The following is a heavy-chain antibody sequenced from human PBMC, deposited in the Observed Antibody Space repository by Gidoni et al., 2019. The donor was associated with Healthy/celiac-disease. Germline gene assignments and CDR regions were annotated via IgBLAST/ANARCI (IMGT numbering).Heavy chain of an antibody. CDR3: ARQLAVAGTYYFDY. Sequence: QLQLQESGPGLVKPSETLSLTCTVSGGSIRSSSYYWGWIRQPPGKGLEWIGSIYYSGRTYYNPSLKSRVTISVDTSKNQFSLKLSSVTAADTAVYYCARQLAVAGTYYFDYWGQGTLVTVSS. D-gene: IGHD6-19*01. J-gene: IGHJ4*02. CDR1: GGSIRSSSYY. V-gene: IGHV4-39*01. CDR2: IYYSGRT.